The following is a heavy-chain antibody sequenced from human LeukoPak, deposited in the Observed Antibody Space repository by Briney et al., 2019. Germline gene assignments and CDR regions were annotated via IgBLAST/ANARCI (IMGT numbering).Heavy chain of an antibody. CDR2: VYHSGST. CDR3: ARDRYYYDSSSYYSAFDT. Sequence: PSETLSLTCTVSGYSINNGYYWGWIRQPPGKGLEWIGSVYHSGSTYYKASLKSRVTISVDTSKNQFSLKLSSVTAADTAVYYCARDRYYYDSSSYYSAFDTWGQGTMVTVSS. V-gene: IGHV4-38-2*02. CDR1: GYSINNGYY. J-gene: IGHJ3*02. D-gene: IGHD3-22*01.